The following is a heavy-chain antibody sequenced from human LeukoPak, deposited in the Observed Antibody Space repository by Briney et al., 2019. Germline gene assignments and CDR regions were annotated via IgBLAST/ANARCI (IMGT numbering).Heavy chain of an antibody. J-gene: IGHJ4*02. Sequence: PGGSLRLSCAASGFTFSAYWMTWVRQAPGKGLAWVANIIEGGDVKYYVDSAKGRFTISRDNTKNSLYLQMTSLRVDDTAVYYCARVGKNGWDFDHWGQGTLVTVSS. CDR1: GFTFSAYW. V-gene: IGHV3-7*01. CDR2: IIEGGDVK. D-gene: IGHD1-26*01. CDR3: ARVGKNGWDFDH.